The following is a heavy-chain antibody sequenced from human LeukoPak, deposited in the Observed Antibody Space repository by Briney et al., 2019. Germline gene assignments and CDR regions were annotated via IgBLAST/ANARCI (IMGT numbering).Heavy chain of an antibody. CDR1: GGSISSRSYY. J-gene: IGHJ3*02. CDR3: ARHYRGALAGTMGAFDI. V-gene: IGHV4-39*01. CDR2: IHYSGST. Sequence: SETLSLTCTVSGGSISSRSYYWGWVRQLPGKGLEWTGSIHYSGSTYYDASFKSRVTMSVDTSKNQFSLKLSSVTAADTAVYYCARHYRGALAGTMGAFDIWGQGTMVTVSS. D-gene: IGHD6-19*01.